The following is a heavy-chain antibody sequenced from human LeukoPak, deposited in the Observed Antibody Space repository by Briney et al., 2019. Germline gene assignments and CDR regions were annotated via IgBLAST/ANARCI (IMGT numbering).Heavy chain of an antibody. CDR2: IIPIFGTA. CDR3: ARRRFPGSYFDYYGMDV. D-gene: IGHD1-26*01. Sequence: GASVKVSCKASGGTFSSYAISWVRQAPGQGLEWMGGIIPIFGTANYAQKFQGRVTITADESTSTAYMELSSLRSEDTAVYYCARRRFPGSYFDYYGMDVWGQGTTVTVSS. CDR1: GGTFSSYA. J-gene: IGHJ6*02. V-gene: IGHV1-69*13.